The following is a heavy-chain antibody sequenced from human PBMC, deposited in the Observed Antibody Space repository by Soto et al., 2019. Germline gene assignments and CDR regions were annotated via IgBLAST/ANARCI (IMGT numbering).Heavy chain of an antibody. Sequence: QVQLVESGGGLVKPGGSLRLSCAASGFTFSDYYMSWIRQAPGKGLEWVSYISSSSSYTNYADSVKGRFTISRDNAKNSLYLQMNSLRAEDTAVYYCARVRVQMTGKYYFDYWGQGTLVTVSS. CDR3: ARVRVQMTGKYYFDY. V-gene: IGHV3-11*05. CDR1: GFTFSDYY. D-gene: IGHD3-9*01. CDR2: ISSSSSYT. J-gene: IGHJ4*02.